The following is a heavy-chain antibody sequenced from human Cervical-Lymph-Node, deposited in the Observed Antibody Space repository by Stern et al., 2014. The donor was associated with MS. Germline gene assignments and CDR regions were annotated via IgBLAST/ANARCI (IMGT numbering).Heavy chain of an antibody. CDR2: IANDGIKK. V-gene: IGHV3-30*18. CDR3: AKRRFGELFPDH. Sequence: QLVQSGGGVVQPGKSLRISCAASGFTFRHYGMQWVRQAPGKGLEWGAIIANDGIKKDYADSVKDRFTISRDNSKNTLYLQMTSLRNEDTAIYYCAKRRFGELFPDHWGQGTLVTVS. CDR1: GFTFRHYG. D-gene: IGHD3-10*01. J-gene: IGHJ4*02.